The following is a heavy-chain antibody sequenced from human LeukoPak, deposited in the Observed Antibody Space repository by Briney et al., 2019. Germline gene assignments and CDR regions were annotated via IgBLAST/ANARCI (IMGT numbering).Heavy chain of an antibody. CDR2: ISYDGSNK. Sequence: GGSLRLSCAASGFTFDDYGMSWVRQAPGKGLEWVALISYDGSNKYYADSVKGRFTISRDNSKNTLYLQMNSLRAEDTAVYYCAREGSSVVVDYWGQGTLVTVS. V-gene: IGHV3-30*03. CDR3: AREGSSVVVDY. D-gene: IGHD2-15*01. CDR1: GFTFDDYG. J-gene: IGHJ4*02.